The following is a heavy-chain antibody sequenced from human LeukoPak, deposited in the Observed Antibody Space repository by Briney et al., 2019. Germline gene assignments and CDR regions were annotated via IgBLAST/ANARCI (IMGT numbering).Heavy chain of an antibody. V-gene: IGHV3-21*01. D-gene: IGHD2-2*03. Sequence: GGSLRLSCAASGFAFSSYAMNWVRQAPGKGLEWVSSITSTSSYIYYADSVKGRFTISRDNAKNSLYLQMNSLRAEDTAVYYCARDDGGYRSSTSCYLGWFDPWGQGTLVTVSS. CDR3: ARDDGGYRSSTSCYLGWFDP. CDR1: GFAFSSYA. J-gene: IGHJ5*02. CDR2: ITSTSSYI.